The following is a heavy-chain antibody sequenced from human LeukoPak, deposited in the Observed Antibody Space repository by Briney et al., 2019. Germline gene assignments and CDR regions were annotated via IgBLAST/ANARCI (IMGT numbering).Heavy chain of an antibody. CDR1: SGSISSSSYY. J-gene: IGHJ4*02. Sequence: SETLSLTCTVSSGSISSSSYYWGWIRQPPGKGLQWIGTIYYNGATQYNPSLKSRVNISVDTYKNQFSLKLTSVTAADTAVYYCAREDRVGATTGSDHWGQGTLVTVSS. CDR2: IYYNGAT. V-gene: IGHV4-39*01. D-gene: IGHD1-26*01. CDR3: AREDRVGATTGSDH.